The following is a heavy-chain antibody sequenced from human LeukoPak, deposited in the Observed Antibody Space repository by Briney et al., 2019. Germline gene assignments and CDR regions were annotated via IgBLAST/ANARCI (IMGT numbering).Heavy chain of an antibody. J-gene: IGHJ4*02. D-gene: IGHD3-22*01. V-gene: IGHV3-30-3*01. CDR3: AREVYDSSGYGEFFDY. Sequence: GGSPRLSCAASGFTFSSYAMHWVRQAPGKGLEWVAVISYDGSNKYYADSVKGRFTISRDNSKNTLYLQMNSLRAEDTAVYYCAREVYDSSGYGEFFDYWGQGTLVTVSS. CDR2: ISYDGSNK. CDR1: GFTFSSYA.